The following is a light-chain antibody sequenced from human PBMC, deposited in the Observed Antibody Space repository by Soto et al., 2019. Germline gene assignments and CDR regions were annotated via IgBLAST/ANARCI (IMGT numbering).Light chain of an antibody. V-gene: IGLV6-57*04. CDR2: ENK. J-gene: IGLJ2*01. Sequence: NFMLTQPHSVSESPGKTVTISCTRSSGRIANNNVQWYQQRPGSAPTTVSYENKLRPSGGPGRFSGSTDGSSNSASLTISGLQTEDEADYFCQSYDADFVIFGGGTKLTVL. CDR1: SGRIANNN. CDR3: QSYDADFVI.